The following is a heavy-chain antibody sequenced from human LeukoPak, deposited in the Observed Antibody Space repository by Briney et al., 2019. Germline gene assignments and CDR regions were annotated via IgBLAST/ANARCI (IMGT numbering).Heavy chain of an antibody. J-gene: IGHJ3*02. CDR3: ASTGGYCSSTSCYRDDAFDI. CDR1: GYSFTSYW. V-gene: IGHV5-51*01. CDR2: IYPGDSDT. D-gene: IGHD2-2*01. Sequence: GESLKISCKGSGYSFTSYWIGWVRQMPGKGLEWMGVIYPGDSDTRYSPSFQGQVTISADKSISTAYLQWSSLKASDTAMYYCASTGGYCSSTSCYRDDAFDIWGQGTMVTVSS.